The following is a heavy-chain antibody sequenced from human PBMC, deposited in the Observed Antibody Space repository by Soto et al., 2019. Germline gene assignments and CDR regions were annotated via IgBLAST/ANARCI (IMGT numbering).Heavy chain of an antibody. Sequence: PGESLKISCQGSGYTFNSFWIGWVRQMPGEGLEWMGLMFPWTSDTRYSPSFQGHVSISVDRSTGTGYLQWNSLKASDTAMYYCVTTRDGTTFCPHGGQGTPGTV. CDR3: VTTRDGTTFCPH. CDR1: GYTFNSFW. D-gene: IGHD1-7*01. CDR2: MFPWTSDT. J-gene: IGHJ4*02. V-gene: IGHV5-51*01.